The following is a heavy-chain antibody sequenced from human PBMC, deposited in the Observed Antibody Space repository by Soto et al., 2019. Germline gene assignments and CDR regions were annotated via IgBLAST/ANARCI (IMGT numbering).Heavy chain of an antibody. CDR3: VRGQSVLYLDL. CDR1: GYTFTDFY. D-gene: IGHD1-20*01. Sequence: ASVKVSCKSSGYTFTDFYIHWVRQVPGQGLEWVGWINPKNGGINYAQKFKGRVTMTRDTSVNTSYKDINRLNFDDSAIYYCVRGQSVLYLDLWGRSTQVTVSS. CDR2: INPKNGGI. J-gene: IGHJ1*01. V-gene: IGHV1-2*02.